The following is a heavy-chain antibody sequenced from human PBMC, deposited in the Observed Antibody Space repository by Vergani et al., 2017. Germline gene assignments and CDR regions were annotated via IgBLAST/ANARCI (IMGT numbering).Heavy chain of an antibody. J-gene: IGHJ4*02. CDR3: ARWDYGILTGYRY. V-gene: IGHV1-46*03. Sequence: QVQVVQSGAEVKKSGASVKVSCKTSGYTFSNYYMHWVRQAPGQGLEWMGIINPSGGHTNYAQKFQGRVTMTRDPSTSTVYMELSSLRSEDTAIYYCARWDYGILTGYRYWGQGTLVTVSA. D-gene: IGHD3-9*01. CDR1: GYTFSNYY. CDR2: INPSGGHT.